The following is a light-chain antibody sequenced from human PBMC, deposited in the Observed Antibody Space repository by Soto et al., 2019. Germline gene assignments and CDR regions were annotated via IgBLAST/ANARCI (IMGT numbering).Light chain of an antibody. Sequence: QSVLTQPPSVSGAPGQRDTISCTGSSSNIGAGSDVHWYQQLPGTAPKLLIYGNSNRPSGVPDRFSGSKSGTSASLAITGLQAEDEAEYHCQSSDSSLSGSVFGTGTKLTVL. CDR2: GNS. CDR1: SSNIGAGSD. CDR3: QSSDSSLSGSV. V-gene: IGLV1-40*01. J-gene: IGLJ1*01.